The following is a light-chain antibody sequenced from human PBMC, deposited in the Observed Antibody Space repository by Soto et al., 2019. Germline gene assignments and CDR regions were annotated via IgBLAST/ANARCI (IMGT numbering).Light chain of an antibody. J-gene: IGKJ3*01. CDR2: AAS. V-gene: IGKV1D-12*01. Sequence: DIQMTQSPSSVSASVGDRVTITCRASQGISSWLAWYQQKPGKAPKLLIYAASSLQSGVPSRFSGSGSGTDFPLAISSRLPEDFETYDCQQANIIPLTFGPGTRVDIK. CDR3: QQANIIPLT. CDR1: QGISSW.